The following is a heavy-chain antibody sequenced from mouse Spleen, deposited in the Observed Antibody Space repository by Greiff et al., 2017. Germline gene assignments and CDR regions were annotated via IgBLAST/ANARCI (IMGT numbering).Heavy chain of an antibody. CDR2: ISYSGST. CDR3: ARSGYYYGSRDWYFDV. V-gene: IGHV3-8*01. D-gene: IGHD1-1*01. J-gene: IGHJ1*01. Sequence: EVMLVESGPGLAKPSQTLSLTCSVTGYSITSDYWNWIRKFPGNKLEYMGYISYSGSTYYNPSLKSRISITRDTSKNQYYLQLNSVTTEDTATYYCARSGYYYGSRDWYFDVWGAGTTVTVSS. CDR1: GYSITSDY.